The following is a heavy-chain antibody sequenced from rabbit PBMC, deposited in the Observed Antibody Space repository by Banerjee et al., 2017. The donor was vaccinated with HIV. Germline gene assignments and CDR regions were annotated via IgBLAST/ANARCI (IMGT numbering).Heavy chain of an antibody. CDR3: ARDAGYAGFGVDFNL. CDR1: GFSFNNSYV. D-gene: IGHD4-2*01. V-gene: IGHV1S40*01. Sequence: QSLEESGGGLVKPEGSLTLTCTASGFSFNNSYVMCWVRQAPGKGLEWIACINSNTGNTVYASWAKGPFTISKTSSTTVTLQMTSLTAADTATYFCARDAGYAGFGVDFNLWGPGTLVTVS. CDR2: INSNTGNT. J-gene: IGHJ4*01.